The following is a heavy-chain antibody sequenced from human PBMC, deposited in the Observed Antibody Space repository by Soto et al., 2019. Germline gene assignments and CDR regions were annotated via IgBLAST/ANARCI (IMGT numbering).Heavy chain of an antibody. CDR3: ARASVGPPGGGSWTMPFDS. J-gene: IGHJ4*02. CDR1: SGSVSNYY. V-gene: IGHV4-4*07. CDR2: IYTGGST. Sequence: QVQLQESGPGLVKPSETLTLTCKVSSGSVSNYYWSWIRQPAGKVLEWIGRIYTGGSTNYNPSLKSRVTMSVDTSKNQFSLRLTSVTAADTAVYYCARASVGPPGGGSWTMPFDSWGRGTLVTVSS. D-gene: IGHD2-15*01.